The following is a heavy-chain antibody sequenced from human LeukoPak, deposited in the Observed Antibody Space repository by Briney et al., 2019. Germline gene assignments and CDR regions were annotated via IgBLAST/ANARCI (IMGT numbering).Heavy chain of an antibody. J-gene: IGHJ4*02. CDR1: FASVNSGSYN. Sequence: KPSETLSLTFSVSFASVNSGSYNWSWIRQPPGKGLEWIGYIYYSGSTNYNPSLKSRVTISVDTSKNQFSLKLSSVTALGTHVYICVRRFGVVVVINSPFDYWGQGTLVTVSS. CDR3: VRRFGVVVVINSPFDY. V-gene: IGHV4-61*01. D-gene: IGHD3-22*01. CDR2: IYYSGST.